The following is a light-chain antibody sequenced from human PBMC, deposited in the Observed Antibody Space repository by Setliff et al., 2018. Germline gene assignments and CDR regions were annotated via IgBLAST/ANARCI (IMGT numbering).Light chain of an antibody. CDR2: DVS. J-gene: IGLJ1*01. V-gene: IGLV2-14*03. CDR3: SSYTSSSPYV. Sequence: QSALTQPASVSGSPGQSITISCTGSSTDVGRYIFVSWYQQHPGKAPRLMIFDVSNRPSGVSNRFSGSKSGNTASLTISGLQAEDEADYYCSSYTSSSPYVFGTGTKVTVL. CDR1: STDVGRYIF.